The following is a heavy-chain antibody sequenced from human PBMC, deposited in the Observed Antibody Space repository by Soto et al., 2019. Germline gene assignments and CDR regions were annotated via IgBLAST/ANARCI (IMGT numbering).Heavy chain of an antibody. V-gene: IGHV3-33*01. CDR1: GFTFSSYG. D-gene: IGHD2-15*01. CDR3: ARGVEDFDY. CDR2: IWYDGSNK. J-gene: IGHJ4*02. Sequence: QVQLVESGGGVVQPGRSLRLSCAASGFTFSSYGMHWVRQAPGKGLEWVAVIWYDGSNKYYADSVKGRFTISRDNSKNPLYLQMNSLRAEDTAVYYCARGVEDFDYWGQGTLVTVSS.